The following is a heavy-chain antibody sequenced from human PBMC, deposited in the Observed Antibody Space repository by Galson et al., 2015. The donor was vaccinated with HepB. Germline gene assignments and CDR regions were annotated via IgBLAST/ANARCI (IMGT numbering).Heavy chain of an antibody. J-gene: IGHJ4*02. Sequence: SLRLSCAASGFTFSSYGMHWVRQAPGKGLEWVAVISYDGSNKYYADSVKGRFTISRDNSKNTLYPQMNSLRAEDTAVYYCAKDFYGDYEDYWGQGTLVTVSS. CDR1: GFTFSSYG. CDR3: AKDFYGDYEDY. CDR2: ISYDGSNK. V-gene: IGHV3-30*18. D-gene: IGHD4-17*01.